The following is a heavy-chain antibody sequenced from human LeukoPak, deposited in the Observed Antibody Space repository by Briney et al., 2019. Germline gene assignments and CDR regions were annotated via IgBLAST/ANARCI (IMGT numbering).Heavy chain of an antibody. D-gene: IGHD3-10*01. Sequence: ASVKVSCKASGYTFTSYGISWVRQAPGQGLEWMGWMNPNSGNTGYAQKFQGRVTMTRNTSISTAYMELSSLRSEDTAVYYCARGTYYYGSGSYYMPVAFDYWGQGTLVTVSS. CDR1: GYTFTSYG. J-gene: IGHJ4*02. CDR2: MNPNSGNT. CDR3: ARGTYYYGSGSYYMPVAFDY. V-gene: IGHV1-8*02.